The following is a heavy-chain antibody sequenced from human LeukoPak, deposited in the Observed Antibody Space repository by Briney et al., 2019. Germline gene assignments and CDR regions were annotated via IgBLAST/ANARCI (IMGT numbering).Heavy chain of an antibody. CDR2: ISSSSSDI. D-gene: IGHD3-22*01. Sequence: GGSLRLSCAASGLTFSSYSMNWVRQAPGKGLEWVSSISSSSSDIYYADSVKGRFTISRDNAKNSVYLQMNSLRAEDTAVYYCARVWGSGYYNLGYWGQGTLVTVSS. CDR1: GLTFSSYS. CDR3: ARVWGSGYYNLGY. V-gene: IGHV3-21*01. J-gene: IGHJ4*02.